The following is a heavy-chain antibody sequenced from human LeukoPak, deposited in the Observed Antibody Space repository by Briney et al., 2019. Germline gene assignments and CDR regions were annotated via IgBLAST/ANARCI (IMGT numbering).Heavy chain of an antibody. CDR1: GFTFSSYS. Sequence: GGSLRLSCAASGFTFSSYSMNWVRQAPGKGLEWVSSISSSSSYIYYADSVKGRFTISRDNAKNSLYLLMNSLRAEDTAVYYCARVHSYYYDSSGYQTNYWGQETLVTVSS. V-gene: IGHV3-21*01. CDR2: ISSSSSYI. CDR3: ARVHSYYYDSSGYQTNY. J-gene: IGHJ4*02. D-gene: IGHD3-22*01.